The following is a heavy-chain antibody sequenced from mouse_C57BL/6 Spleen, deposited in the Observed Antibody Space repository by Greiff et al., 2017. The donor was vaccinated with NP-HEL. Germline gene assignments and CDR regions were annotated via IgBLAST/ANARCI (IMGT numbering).Heavy chain of an antibody. CDR3: AREGVVSYYYAMDY. J-gene: IGHJ4*01. Sequence: QVQLQQPGAELVKPGASVKLSCKASGYTFTSYWMHWVKQRPGRGLEWIGRTDPNSGGTKYNEKFKSKATLTVDKPSSTAYMQLSSLTSEDSAVYYCAREGVVSYYYAMDYWGQGTSVTVSS. CDR1: GYTFTSYW. CDR2: TDPNSGGT. V-gene: IGHV1-72*01. D-gene: IGHD6-2*01.